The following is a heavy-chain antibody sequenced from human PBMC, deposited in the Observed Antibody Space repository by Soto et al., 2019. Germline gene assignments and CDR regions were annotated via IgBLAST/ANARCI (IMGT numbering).Heavy chain of an antibody. J-gene: IGHJ4*02. CDR1: GFTFSDYA. V-gene: IGHV3-23*01. Sequence: PGGSLRLSCTASGFTFSDYAMTWVRQAPGKGLEWVSTISGGSSVTYYGDSVKGRFTISRDNAKKTLFLQLNRLSAEDTATYYCATVRSKNYYYPFDFWGQGTQVTVAS. CDR3: ATVRSKNYYYPFDF. D-gene: IGHD3-10*01. CDR2: ISGGSSVT.